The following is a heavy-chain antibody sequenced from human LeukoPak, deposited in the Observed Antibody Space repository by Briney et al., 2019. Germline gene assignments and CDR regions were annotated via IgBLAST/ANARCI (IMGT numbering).Heavy chain of an antibody. CDR1: GYTFTGYY. CDR2: INPSSGGT. CDR3: ARATMVRGPRPFDY. Sequence: ASVKVSCKASGYTFTGYYMHWVRQAPGQGLEWMGWINPSSGGTNYAQKFQGWVTMTRDTSISTAYMELSRLRSDDTAVYYCARATMVRGPRPFDYWGQGTLVTVSS. D-gene: IGHD3-10*01. V-gene: IGHV1-2*04. J-gene: IGHJ4*02.